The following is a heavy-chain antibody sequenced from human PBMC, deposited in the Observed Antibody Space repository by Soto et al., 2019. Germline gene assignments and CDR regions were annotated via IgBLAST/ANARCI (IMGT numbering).Heavy chain of an antibody. Sequence: GASVKVSCKASGYTFTGYYMHWVRQAPGQGLEWMGWINPNSGGTNYAQKFQGWVTMTRDTSISTAYMELSRLRSDDTAVYYCAREKGSSYPLSSDYYYYYGMDVWGQGTTVTVSS. V-gene: IGHV1-2*04. D-gene: IGHD6-13*01. J-gene: IGHJ6*02. CDR3: AREKGSSYPLSSDYYYYYGMDV. CDR2: INPNSGGT. CDR1: GYTFTGYY.